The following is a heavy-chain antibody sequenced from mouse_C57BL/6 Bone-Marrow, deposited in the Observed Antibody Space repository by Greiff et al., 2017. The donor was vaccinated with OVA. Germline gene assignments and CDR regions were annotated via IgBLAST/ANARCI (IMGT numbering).Heavy chain of an antibody. J-gene: IGHJ3*01. CDR3: ARNGYDGAWFAY. CDR2: IWSGGST. V-gene: IGHV2-2*01. Sequence: QVQLQQSGPGLVQPSQSLSITCTVSGFSLTSYGVHWVRQSPGKGLEWLGVIWSGGSTDYNAAFISRLSISKDNSKSQVFFKMNSLQADDTAIYYCARNGYDGAWFAYWGQGTLVTVSA. CDR1: GFSLTSYG. D-gene: IGHD2-2*01.